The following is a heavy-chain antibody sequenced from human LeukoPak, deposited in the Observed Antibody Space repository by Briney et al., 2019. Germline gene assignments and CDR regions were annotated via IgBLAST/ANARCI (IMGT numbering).Heavy chain of an antibody. J-gene: IGHJ5*02. Sequence: GGSLRLSCAASGFTFSSYGMHWVRQAPGKGLEWVAFIRYDGSNKYYADSVKGRLTISRDNAKNSLYLQMNSLRAEDTAVYYCAREHVGPTIGVQWANWFDPWGQGTLVTVSS. CDR3: AREHVGPTIGVQWANWFDP. V-gene: IGHV3-30*02. D-gene: IGHD1-26*01. CDR1: GFTFSSYG. CDR2: IRYDGSNK.